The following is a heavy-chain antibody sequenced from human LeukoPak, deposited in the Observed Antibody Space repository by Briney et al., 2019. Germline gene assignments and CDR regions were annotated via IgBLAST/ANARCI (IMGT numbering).Heavy chain of an antibody. CDR3: VKSGGYGLIDY. D-gene: IGHD6-19*01. CDR2: INHSGSP. V-gene: IGHV4-34*01. Sequence: PSETLSLTCAVYGGSFSDYYWTWIRQPPGKGLEWIGKINHSGSPNYNPSLKSRVTISVDTSKNQFSLRLSSVTAADTAMYYCVKSGGYGLIDYWGQGTLVTVSS. J-gene: IGHJ4*02. CDR1: GGSFSDYY.